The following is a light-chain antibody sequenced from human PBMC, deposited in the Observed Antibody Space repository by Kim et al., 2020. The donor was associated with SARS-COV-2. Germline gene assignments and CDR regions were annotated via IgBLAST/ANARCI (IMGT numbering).Light chain of an antibody. Sequence: PGGTVTPPCASSAGAVTSGYYPNWFQQKPGQPPTALIYGASNKHSWTPARFSGSLLGGKAALTVSGVQPEDEAEYYCLVLHGGAWVFGGGTKLTVL. CDR1: AGAVTSGYY. V-gene: IGLV7-43*01. CDR3: LVLHGGAWV. J-gene: IGLJ3*02. CDR2: GAS.